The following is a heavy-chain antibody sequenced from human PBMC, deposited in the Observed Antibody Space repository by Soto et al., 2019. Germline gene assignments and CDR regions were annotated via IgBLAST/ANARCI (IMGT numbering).Heavy chain of an antibody. Sequence: SLRLSCAASGFTFSSYGMHWVRQAPGKGLEWVAVISYDGSNKCYADSVKGRFTISRDNAKNSLYLQMNSLRAEDTAVYYCARGRSRYSYGPVHGMDVWGQGTTVTVSS. CDR3: ARGRSRYSYGPVHGMDV. J-gene: IGHJ6*02. V-gene: IGHV3-30*03. CDR1: GFTFSSYG. CDR2: ISYDGSNK. D-gene: IGHD5-18*01.